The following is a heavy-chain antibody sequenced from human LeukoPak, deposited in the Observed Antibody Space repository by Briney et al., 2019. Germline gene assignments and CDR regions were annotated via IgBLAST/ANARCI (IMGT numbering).Heavy chain of an antibody. D-gene: IGHD6-13*01. Sequence: GASVKVSCKASGYTFTSYDINWVRQAPGQGLEWMGWISAYNGNTNYAQKLQGRVTMTTDTSTSTAYMELRSLRSDDTAVYYCTREAQQLAWDNWFDPWGQGTLVTVSS. CDR3: TREAQQLAWDNWFDP. CDR1: GYTFTSYD. V-gene: IGHV1-18*01. J-gene: IGHJ5*02. CDR2: ISAYNGNT.